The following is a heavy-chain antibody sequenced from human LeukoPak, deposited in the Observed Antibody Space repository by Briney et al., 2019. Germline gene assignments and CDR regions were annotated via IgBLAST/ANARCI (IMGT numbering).Heavy chain of an antibody. CDR2: ITWNSGTI. Sequence: GRSLRLSCAASRFTFDDHAMHWVRQAPGKGLEWVSGITWNSGTIAYADSVKGRFTISRDNAKNTLYLQMNSLRAEDTAVYYCAKTVPTVAGSFDYWGQGTLVTVSS. CDR3: AKTVPTVAGSFDY. D-gene: IGHD6-19*01. J-gene: IGHJ4*02. CDR1: RFTFDDHA. V-gene: IGHV3-9*01.